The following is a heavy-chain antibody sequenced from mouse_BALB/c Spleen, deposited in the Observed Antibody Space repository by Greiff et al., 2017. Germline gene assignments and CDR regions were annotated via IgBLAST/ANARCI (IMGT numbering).Heavy chain of an antibody. J-gene: IGHJ4*01. CDR2: IWAGGST. D-gene: IGHD2-14*01. V-gene: IGHV2-9*02. CDR1: GFSLTSYG. Sequence: VKVVESGPGLVAPSQSLSITCTVSGFSLTSYGVHWVRQPPGKGLEWLGVIWAGGSTNYNSALMSRLSISKDNSKSQVFLKMNSLQTDDTAMYYCARGAYYRYDVYAMDYWGQGTSVTVSS. CDR3: ARGAYYRYDVYAMDY.